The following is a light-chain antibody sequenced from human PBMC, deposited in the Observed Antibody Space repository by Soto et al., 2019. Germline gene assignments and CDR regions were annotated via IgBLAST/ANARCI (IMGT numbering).Light chain of an antibody. CDR1: QSVTSN. J-gene: IGKJ4*01. CDR2: GVS. CDR3: QQRSKWPLT. V-gene: IGKV3-11*01. Sequence: EIVLTQSSATLSFSPGEGATLSWRASQSVTSNALAWYQQKPGQAPRLLIYGVSSRATGIPDRFSGSGSGTDFTLTISSLEPEDFAVYYCQQRSKWPLTFGGGTKVDIK.